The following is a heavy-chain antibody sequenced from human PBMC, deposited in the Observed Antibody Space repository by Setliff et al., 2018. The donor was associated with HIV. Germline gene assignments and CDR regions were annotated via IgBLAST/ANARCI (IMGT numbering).Heavy chain of an antibody. V-gene: IGHV3-74*01. Sequence: GGSLRLSCAASGFTFSRYWMHWVHQAPGKGLVWVSRINSDTTTTTYADSVKGRFSISRDNAKNTLYLQMNGLRGEDTAVYYCAMFSSSSGWGQGTQVTVSS. D-gene: IGHD6-6*01. CDR3: AMFSSSSG. CDR2: INSDTTTT. CDR1: GFTFSRYW. J-gene: IGHJ4*02.